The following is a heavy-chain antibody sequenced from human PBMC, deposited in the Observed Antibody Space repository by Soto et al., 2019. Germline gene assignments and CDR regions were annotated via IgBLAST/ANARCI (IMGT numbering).Heavy chain of an antibody. J-gene: IGHJ2*01. CDR2: ISYDGSYK. CDR1: GFALTPYA. D-gene: IGHD1-26*01. V-gene: IGHV3-30-3*01. CDR3: ARDWDRGSGSYLWTFDL. Sequence: QVQLVESGGGVVQPGRSLRLSCAASGFALTPYAMHWVRQAPGKGLEWVAIISYDGSYKSYGDSVKGRFTISRDNSENSLYLQMDTLRSEDTAVYDCARDWDRGSGSYLWTFDLWGRGTLVTVSS.